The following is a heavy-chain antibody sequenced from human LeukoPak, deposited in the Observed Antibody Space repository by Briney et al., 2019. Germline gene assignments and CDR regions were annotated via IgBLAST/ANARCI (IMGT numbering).Heavy chain of an antibody. V-gene: IGHV4-31*03. Sequence: SETLSLTCSVSGAPINSGGHYWSWIRQHPGKGLEWIGYIHYSGSTSYNPSLKSRVTISLDTSKNQFSLKLSSVTAADTAVYYCASALYYYYMDVWGKGTTVTVSS. CDR2: IHYSGST. CDR3: ASALYYYYMDV. J-gene: IGHJ6*03. CDR1: GAPINSGGHY.